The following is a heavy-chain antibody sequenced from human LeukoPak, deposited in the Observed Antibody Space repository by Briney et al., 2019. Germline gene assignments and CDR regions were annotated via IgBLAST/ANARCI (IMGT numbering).Heavy chain of an antibody. CDR3: ATKTAHYYDSSGYTYDAFDI. J-gene: IGHJ3*02. CDR1: GFTFSSYA. V-gene: IGHV3-23*01. D-gene: IGHD3-22*01. CDR2: ISGSGGST. Sequence: GGSLRLSCAASGFTFSSYAMSWVRQAPGKGLEWVSAISGSGGSTYYADSAKGRFTISRDNSKNTLYLQMNSLRAEDTAVYYCATKTAHYYDSSGYTYDAFDIWGQGTMVTVSS.